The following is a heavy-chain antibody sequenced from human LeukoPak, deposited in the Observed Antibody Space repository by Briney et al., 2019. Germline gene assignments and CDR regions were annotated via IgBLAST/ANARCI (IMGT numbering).Heavy chain of an antibody. D-gene: IGHD3-22*01. V-gene: IGHV1-18*01. CDR1: GYTFTSYG. Sequence: ASVKVSRKASGYTFTSYGISWVRQAPGQGLEWMGWISAYNGNTNYAQKLQGRVTMTTDTSTSTAYMELRSLRSDDTAVYYCARDDSRYYYDSSGYSPYDAFDIWGQGTMVTVSS. J-gene: IGHJ3*02. CDR3: ARDDSRYYYDSSGYSPYDAFDI. CDR2: ISAYNGNT.